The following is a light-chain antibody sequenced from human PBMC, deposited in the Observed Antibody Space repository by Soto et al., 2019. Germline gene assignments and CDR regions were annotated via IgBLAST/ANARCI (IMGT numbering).Light chain of an antibody. CDR1: QGISNY. Sequence: DIXMTQSPSSLSASVGDRVTITCRASQGISNYLAWYQQKPGKVPKLLIYAASTLQSGVPSRFSGSGSGTDFALTVTSLQPEDVATYYCQRYDSNPFTFGQGTRLEIK. V-gene: IGKV1-27*01. J-gene: IGKJ5*01. CDR3: QRYDSNPFT. CDR2: AAS.